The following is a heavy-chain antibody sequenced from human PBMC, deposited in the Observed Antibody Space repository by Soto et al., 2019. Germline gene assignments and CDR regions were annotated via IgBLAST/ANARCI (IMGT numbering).Heavy chain of an antibody. D-gene: IGHD6-19*01. CDR3: ARDLSAMAGPFSPRQDDY. V-gene: IGHV1-69*13. J-gene: IGHJ4*02. Sequence: SVKVSCKASGGTFSSYAISWVRQAPGQGLEWMGGIIPIFGTANYAQKFQGRVTITADESTSTAYMGLSSLRSEDTAVYYCARDLSAMAGPFSPRQDDYWGQGTLVTVSS. CDR2: IIPIFGTA. CDR1: GGTFSSYA.